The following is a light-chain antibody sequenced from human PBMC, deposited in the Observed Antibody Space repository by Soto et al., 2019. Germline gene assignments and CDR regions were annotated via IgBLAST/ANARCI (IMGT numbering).Light chain of an antibody. CDR1: QSVGDSY. CDR2: DAS. Sequence: EVLLTQSPGILSLSPGERATLSCRASQSVGDSYLAWYQQKPGQAPRLLIYDASNRAPGIPDRFSGSGSGTDFALTISRLEPEDFAVYYCQQFGISPETFGQGTKVDIK. V-gene: IGKV3-20*01. J-gene: IGKJ1*01. CDR3: QQFGISPET.